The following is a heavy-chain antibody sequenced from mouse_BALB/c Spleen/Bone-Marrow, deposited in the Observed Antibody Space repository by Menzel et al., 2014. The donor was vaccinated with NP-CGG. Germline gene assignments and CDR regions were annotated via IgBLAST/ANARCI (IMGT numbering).Heavy chain of an antibody. Sequence: QVHVKQSGAELARPGASVKLSCKASGYTFTTYWMQWVKQRPGQGLEWIGAIYPGDGDTWYTQKFKGKATLTADKSSSTAYMQLSSLASEDSAVYYCARYYRYDGGYAMAYWGQGTSVTVSS. J-gene: IGHJ4*01. CDR3: ARYYRYDGGYAMAY. CDR1: GYTFTTYW. CDR2: IYPGDGDT. V-gene: IGHV1-87*01. D-gene: IGHD2-14*01.